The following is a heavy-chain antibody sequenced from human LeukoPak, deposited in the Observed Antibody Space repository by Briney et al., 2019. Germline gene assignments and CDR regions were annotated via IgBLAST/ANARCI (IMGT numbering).Heavy chain of an antibody. D-gene: IGHD3-16*01. CDR2: IIDSGDIT. V-gene: IGHV3-23*01. CDR3: AKLGEHEVYNYYVGV. CDR1: GLTFSSYA. Sequence: GGSLTLSCEASGLTFSSYAMRWVRQAPGEGLEWVSCIIDSGDITYYASTVRGRFTISRCKSKNTLYLQMNSLRAEDTAVYYCAKLGEHEVYNYYVGVWGKGDTVAVSS. J-gene: IGHJ6*03.